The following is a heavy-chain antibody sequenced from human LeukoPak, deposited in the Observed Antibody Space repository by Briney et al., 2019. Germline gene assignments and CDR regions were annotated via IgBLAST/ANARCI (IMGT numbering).Heavy chain of an antibody. V-gene: IGHV3-30*18. CDR1: GFTFSSYG. CDR3: AKDGYNSIDY. D-gene: IGHD5-12*01. Sequence: GRSLRLSCAASGFTFSSYGMPWVRQAPGKGLEWVAVISYDGSNKYYADSVKGRFTISRDNSKNTLYLQMNSLRAEDTAVYYCAKDGYNSIDYWGQGTLVTVSS. J-gene: IGHJ4*02. CDR2: ISYDGSNK.